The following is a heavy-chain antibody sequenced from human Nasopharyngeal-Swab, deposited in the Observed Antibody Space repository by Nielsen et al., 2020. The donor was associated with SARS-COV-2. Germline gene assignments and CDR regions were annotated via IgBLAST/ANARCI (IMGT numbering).Heavy chain of an antibody. CDR1: GFTLSNAW. CDR3: AREPTVLRSSHPDAFDI. V-gene: IGHV3-15*01. J-gene: IGHJ3*02. Sequence: GESLKISCAASGFTLSNAWMNWVRQAPGTGLEWVGRIKSKTDGGTTDYAAPVKGRFTISRDNSKNTLYLQMNSLRAEDTAVYYCAREPTVLRSSHPDAFDIWGQGTMVTVSS. CDR2: IKSKTDGGTT. D-gene: IGHD2/OR15-2a*01.